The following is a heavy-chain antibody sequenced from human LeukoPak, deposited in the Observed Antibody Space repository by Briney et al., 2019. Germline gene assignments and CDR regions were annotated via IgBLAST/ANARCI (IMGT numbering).Heavy chain of an antibody. CDR2: INYGGHT. Sequence: SETLSLTCTVSGGSMRSNSFYWGWIRQSPGKGLEWIANINYGGHTYYNPSVKSRVTLSVDVSKNRFSLNLTSVTAADTALYFCAGTHFDSLGWFDPWGQGIQVIVSS. CDR1: GGSMRSNSFY. CDR3: AGTHFDSLGWFDP. V-gene: IGHV4-39*07. D-gene: IGHD3-9*01. J-gene: IGHJ5*02.